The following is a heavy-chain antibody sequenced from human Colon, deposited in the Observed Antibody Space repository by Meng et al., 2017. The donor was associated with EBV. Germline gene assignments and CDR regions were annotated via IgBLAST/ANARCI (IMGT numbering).Heavy chain of an antibody. J-gene: IGHJ5*02. CDR3: ARHFINLFDP. CDR2: IYYSGST. V-gene: IGHV4-59*08. CDR1: GGSIGSYS. Sequence: QAQLHESGPGLVIPSDALSLPCTVSGGSIGSYSWGWIRQPPGKGLEWIGYIYYSGSTNYNPSLKSRVTISVDTSKNQFSLKLSSVTAADTAVYYCARHFINLFDPWGQGTLVTVSS.